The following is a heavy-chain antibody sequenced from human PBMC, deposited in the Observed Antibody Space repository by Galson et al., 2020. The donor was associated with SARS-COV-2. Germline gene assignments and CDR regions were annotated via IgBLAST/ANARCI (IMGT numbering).Heavy chain of an antibody. CDR2: LSGTGDYI. D-gene: IGHD3-9*01. CDR3: ARGFDSAGFSVREF. V-gene: IGHV3-21*01. Sequence: TGGSLRLSCAASGFTFSNYGMNWVRQAPGKGLEWVSSLSGTGDYIYYADSLKGRFTVSRDNTRNSLYLQISSLRAEDAAVYYCARGFDSAGFSVREFWGQGTLVTVSS. CDR1: GFTFSNYG. J-gene: IGHJ4*02.